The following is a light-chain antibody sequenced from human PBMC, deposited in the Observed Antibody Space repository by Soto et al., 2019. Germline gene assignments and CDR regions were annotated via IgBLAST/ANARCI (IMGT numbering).Light chain of an antibody. CDR3: QQSYSAWT. V-gene: IGKV1-39*01. CDR1: QSISNY. CDR2: AAS. J-gene: IGKJ1*01. Sequence: DIQMTQSPFSLSASVGDRVTITCRASQSISNYLNWYQQKPGKAPELLIYAASSLQSGVPSRFSGSGSATDFTLTISNLQPEDFATYYCQQSYSAWTFGQGTRVEI.